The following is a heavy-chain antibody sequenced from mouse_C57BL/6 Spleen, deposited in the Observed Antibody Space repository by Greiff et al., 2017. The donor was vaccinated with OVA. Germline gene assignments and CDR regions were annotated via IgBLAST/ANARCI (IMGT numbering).Heavy chain of an antibody. J-gene: IGHJ3*01. Sequence: EVQLQQSGPELVKPGASVKISCKASGYSFTGYFMNWVMQSHGKSLEWIGRINPYNGDTFYNQKFKGKATLTVDKSSSTAHMELRSLTSEDSAVYYCARSYDYDEGAWFAYWGQGTLVTVSA. D-gene: IGHD2-4*01. CDR2: INPYNGDT. CDR1: GYSFTGYF. CDR3: ARSYDYDEGAWFAY. V-gene: IGHV1-20*01.